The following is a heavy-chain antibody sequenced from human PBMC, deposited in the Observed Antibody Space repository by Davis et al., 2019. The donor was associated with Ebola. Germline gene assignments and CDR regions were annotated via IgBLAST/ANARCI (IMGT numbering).Heavy chain of an antibody. V-gene: IGHV4-59*08. CDR1: GGSISSYY. D-gene: IGHD6-19*01. J-gene: IGHJ5*02. Sequence: GSLRLSCTVSGGSISSYYWSWIRQPPGKGLEWIGYIYHSGTYYNPSLKSRVTMSVDTSKNQFSLRLSSVTAADTAVYYCARHAPHSGGWYLAWLDPWGQGTLVTVSS. CDR3: ARHAPHSGGWYLAWLDP. CDR2: IYHSGT.